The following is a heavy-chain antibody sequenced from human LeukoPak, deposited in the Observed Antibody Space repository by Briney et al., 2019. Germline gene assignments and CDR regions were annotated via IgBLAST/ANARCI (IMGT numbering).Heavy chain of an antibody. J-gene: IGHJ4*02. CDR2: INPSGGST. V-gene: IGHV1-46*01. D-gene: IGHD6-13*01. Sequence: ASVKVSCKASGYTFTSYYMHWVRQAPGQGLEWMGIINPSGGSTSYAQKFQGRVTMTRDTSTSTVYMELSSLRSEDTAVYYCARDPLGSQYSSSWADPTTGLFDYWGQGTLVTVSS. CDR3: ARDPLGSQYSSSWADPTTGLFDY. CDR1: GYTFTSYY.